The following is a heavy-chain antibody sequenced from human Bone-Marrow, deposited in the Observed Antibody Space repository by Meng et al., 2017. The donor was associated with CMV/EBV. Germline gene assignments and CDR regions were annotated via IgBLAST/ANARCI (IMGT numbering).Heavy chain of an antibody. Sequence: GGSLRPSCAASGFTFSSYGMHWVRQAPGKGLEWVAFIRYDGSNKYYADSVKGRFTISRDNSKNTLYLQMNSLRAEDTAVYYCARLYLEVDFPNWFDPWGQGTLVTVYS. D-gene: IGHD1-1*01. J-gene: IGHJ5*02. V-gene: IGHV3-30*02. CDR3: ARLYLEVDFPNWFDP. CDR2: IRYDGSNK. CDR1: GFTFSSYG.